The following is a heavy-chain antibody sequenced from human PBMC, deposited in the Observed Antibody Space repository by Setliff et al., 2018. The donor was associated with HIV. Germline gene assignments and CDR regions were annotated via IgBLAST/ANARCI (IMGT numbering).Heavy chain of an antibody. V-gene: IGHV4-34*01. J-gene: IGHJ4*02. CDR2: ISQSGCT. Sequence: PSETLSLTCAVYGGSFSGYYWTWIRQPPGMGLEWIGEISQSGCTNYNASLKSRVTISVDKSKNQFSLKLNSVTAADTTVYYCARDSRYCSGGSCYGYFDFWGQGTLVTVSS. D-gene: IGHD2-15*01. CDR1: GGSFSGYY. CDR3: ARDSRYCSGGSCYGYFDF.